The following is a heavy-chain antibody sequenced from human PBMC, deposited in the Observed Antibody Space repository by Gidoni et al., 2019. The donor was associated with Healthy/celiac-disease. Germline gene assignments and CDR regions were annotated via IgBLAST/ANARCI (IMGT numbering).Heavy chain of an antibody. J-gene: IGHJ4*02. CDR2: IYYSGST. D-gene: IGHD5-12*01. Sequence: QLQLQESGPGLVKPSETLSLTCTVSGGSISSTSYYWGWIRQPPGKGLEWIGNIYYSGSTYYNPSLKSRVTISVDTSKSQFSLKLTSVTAADTAVYYCARSRGYNNLYYFDLWGQGILVTVSS. CDR1: GGSISSTSYY. V-gene: IGHV4-39*01. CDR3: ARSRGYNNLYYFDL.